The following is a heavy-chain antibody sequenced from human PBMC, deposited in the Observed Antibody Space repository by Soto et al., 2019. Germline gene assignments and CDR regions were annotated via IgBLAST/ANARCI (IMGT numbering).Heavy chain of an antibody. J-gene: IGHJ4*02. CDR3: ARDDDILTGDSDFDY. CDR2: INPSGGST. Sequence: ASVKVSCKASGYTFTSYYMHWVRQAPGQGLEWMGIINPSGGSTSYAQKFQGRVTMTRDTSTSTVYMELSSLRSEDTAVYYCARDDDILTGDSDFDYWGPGTLVTVSS. V-gene: IGHV1-46*01. D-gene: IGHD3-9*01. CDR1: GYTFTSYY.